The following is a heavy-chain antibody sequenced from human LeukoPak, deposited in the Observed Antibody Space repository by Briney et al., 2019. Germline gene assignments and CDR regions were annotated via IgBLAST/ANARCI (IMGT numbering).Heavy chain of an antibody. D-gene: IGHD4-17*01. Sequence: PGGSLRLSCAASGFTFSSYSMNWVRQAPGKGLEWVSSISSSSSYIYYADSVKGRFTISRDNAKNSLYLQMNSLRAEDTAVYYCARENDYGDYVLDAFDIWGQGTMVTVSS. CDR2: ISSSSSYI. CDR1: GFTFSSYS. CDR3: ARENDYGDYVLDAFDI. J-gene: IGHJ3*02. V-gene: IGHV3-21*01.